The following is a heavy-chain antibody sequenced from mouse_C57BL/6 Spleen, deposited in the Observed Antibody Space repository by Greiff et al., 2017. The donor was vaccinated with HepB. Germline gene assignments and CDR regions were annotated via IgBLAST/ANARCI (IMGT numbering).Heavy chain of an antibody. Sequence: QVHVKQSGAELVKPGASVKISCKASGYAFSSYWMNWVKQRPGKGLEWIGQIYPGDGDTNYNGKFKGKATLTADKSSSTAYMQLSSLTSEDSAVYFCAGSSYFYAMDYWGQGTSVTVSS. V-gene: IGHV1-80*01. CDR3: AGSSYFYAMDY. CDR1: GYAFSSYW. D-gene: IGHD1-1*01. CDR2: IYPGDGDT. J-gene: IGHJ4*01.